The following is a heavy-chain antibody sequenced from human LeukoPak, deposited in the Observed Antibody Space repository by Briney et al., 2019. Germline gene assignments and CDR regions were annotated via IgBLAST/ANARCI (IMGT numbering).Heavy chain of an antibody. CDR1: GGSISSSSYY. J-gene: IGHJ4*02. V-gene: IGHV4-39*01. CDR3: ARRRAATIDY. Sequence: SETLSLTCTVSGGSISSSSYYWGWIRQPPGKGLEWIGTIYYFESSYCNPSLKTRVTISVDTSKNQFSLKLSSVTAADTAVYYCARRRAATIDYWGQGTLVTVSS. CDR2: IYYFESS. D-gene: IGHD6-25*01.